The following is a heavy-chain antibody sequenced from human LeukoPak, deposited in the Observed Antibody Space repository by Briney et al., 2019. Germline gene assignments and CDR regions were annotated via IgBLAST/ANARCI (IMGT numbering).Heavy chain of an antibody. Sequence: SVKVSCKASGGTFSSYAISWVRQAPGQGLEWMGRIIPILGIANYAQKFQGRVTITADKSTSTAYMELSSLRSEDTAVYYCARGKQAPGLAVAGIDVEDYWGQGTLVTVSS. D-gene: IGHD6-19*01. CDR3: ARGKQAPGLAVAGIDVEDY. CDR1: GGTFSSYA. CDR2: IIPILGIA. V-gene: IGHV1-69*04. J-gene: IGHJ4*02.